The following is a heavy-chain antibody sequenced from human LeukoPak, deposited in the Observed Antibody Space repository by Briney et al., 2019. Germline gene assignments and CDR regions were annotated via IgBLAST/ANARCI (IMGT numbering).Heavy chain of an antibody. D-gene: IGHD2-15*01. CDR1: GGTFSSYA. J-gene: IGHJ5*02. Sequence: GASVKVSCKASGGTFSSYAISWVRQAPGQGLEWMGGIIPIFGTANYAQKFQGRVTITADESTSTAYMELSSLRSEDTAVYYCARDDCSGGSCYYSRRNWLDPWGQGTLVTVSS. CDR3: ARDDCSGGSCYYSRRNWLDP. V-gene: IGHV1-69*13. CDR2: IIPIFGTA.